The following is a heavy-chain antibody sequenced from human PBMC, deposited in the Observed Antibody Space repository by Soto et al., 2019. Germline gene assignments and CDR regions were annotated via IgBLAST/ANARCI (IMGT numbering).Heavy chain of an antibody. Sequence: ASVKVSCKASGYTFTDYYLHWVRRAPGQGLEWMGWINPNNGDTNYVQKFQGRATMTRDTSIGTAYMDLSRLRSDDTAVYYCARDVDYSGGSWFFDLWGRGTLVTVSS. D-gene: IGHD6-19*01. CDR1: GYTFTDYY. CDR2: INPNNGDT. J-gene: IGHJ2*01. V-gene: IGHV1-2*02. CDR3: ARDVDYSGGSWFFDL.